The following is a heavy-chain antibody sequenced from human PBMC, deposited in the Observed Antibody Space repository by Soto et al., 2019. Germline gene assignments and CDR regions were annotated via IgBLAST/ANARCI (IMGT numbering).Heavy chain of an antibody. J-gene: IGHJ6*02. CDR2: ISYDGSNK. CDR3: ARGVVPATYYYYGMDF. D-gene: IGHD2-15*01. V-gene: IGHV3-30-3*01. Sequence: HVQLVESGGGVVQPGRSLRLSCAASGFTFSSYAMHWVRQAPGKGLEWVAVISYDGSNKYYADSVKGRFTISRDNSKNTRYLQMNCLRAEDTAVYYCARGVVPATYYYYGMDFWGQGTTVTVSS. CDR1: GFTFSSYA.